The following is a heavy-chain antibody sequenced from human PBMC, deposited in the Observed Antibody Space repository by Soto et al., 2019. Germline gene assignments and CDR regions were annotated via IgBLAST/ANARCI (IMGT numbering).Heavy chain of an antibody. CDR1: GFTVSAKW. CDR3: AREMHLGSGWGDIDI. CDR2: INEDGSKK. V-gene: IGHV3-7*03. D-gene: IGHD6-19*01. J-gene: IGHJ4*02. Sequence: DVQLVESGGALVQPGGSLGLSCAVSGFTVSAKWMSWVRQVPGKGLEWLANINEDGSKKFYVDSVKGRFTISKDNAKNSLSLQLGSLRADDTAVYYCAREMHLGSGWGDIDIWGRGTMVTVSS.